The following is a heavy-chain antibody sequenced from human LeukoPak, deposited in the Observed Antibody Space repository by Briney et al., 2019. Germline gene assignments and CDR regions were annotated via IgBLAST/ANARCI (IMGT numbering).Heavy chain of an antibody. J-gene: IGHJ4*02. CDR2: IRGGGGT. CDR1: GFSFTNFA. V-gene: IGHV3-23*01. D-gene: IGHD1-1*01. Sequence: GGSLRLSCAASGFSFTNFAMSWVRQAPARGPEWVSCIRGGGGTFYEDPVKDRFALSKDDSRSTVYRQMNNLKVEETGMYYCAKANWVSNADAVWWGEGAQVTVS. CDR3: AKANWVSNADAVW.